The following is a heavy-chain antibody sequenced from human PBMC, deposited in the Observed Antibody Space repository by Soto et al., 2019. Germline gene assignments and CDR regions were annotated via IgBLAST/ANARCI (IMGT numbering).Heavy chain of an antibody. CDR1: GFTFSSYA. CDR3: ARGGYCNSTSCYRYGMDV. D-gene: IGHD2-2*03. CDR2: MSYDGTNK. J-gene: IGHJ6*02. Sequence: GGSLRLSCAASGFTFSSYAMRWVRQAPGKGLEWVAVMSYDGTNKYYADSVKGRFTISRDSSKNTLNLQMNSLRADDTAVYYCARGGYCNSTSCYRYGMDVWGQGTTVTVSS. V-gene: IGHV3-30-3*01.